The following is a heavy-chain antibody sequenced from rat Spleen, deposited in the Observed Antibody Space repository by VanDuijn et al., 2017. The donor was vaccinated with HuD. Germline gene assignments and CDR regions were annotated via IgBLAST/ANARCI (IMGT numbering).Heavy chain of an antibody. Sequence: EVQLVESGGGLVQPGRSMKLSCAASGFTFSNYDMAWVRQAPTKGLEWVASISFDGSSTYYRDSVKGRFTISRDNAKSTLYVQMDSLRSEDTATYYCTTENYWYFDFWGPGTMVTVSS. V-gene: IGHV5-20*01. CDR1: GFTFSNYD. CDR3: TTENYWYFDF. CDR2: ISFDGSST. J-gene: IGHJ1*01.